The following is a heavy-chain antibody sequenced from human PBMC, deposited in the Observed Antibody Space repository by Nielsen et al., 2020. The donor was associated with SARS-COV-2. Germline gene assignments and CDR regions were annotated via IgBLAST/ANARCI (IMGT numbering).Heavy chain of an antibody. CDR3: AKDLAAAGALDAFDI. D-gene: IGHD6-13*01. V-gene: IGHV3-74*01. J-gene: IGHJ3*02. CDR2: LNSDGSTT. Sequence: GESLKISCAASGFTFSTYWMHWVRQAPGKGLVWVSRLNSDGSTTTYADSVKGRFTISRDNSKNTLYLQMNSLRAEDTAVYYCAKDLAAAGALDAFDIWGQGTMVTVSS. CDR1: GFTFSTYW.